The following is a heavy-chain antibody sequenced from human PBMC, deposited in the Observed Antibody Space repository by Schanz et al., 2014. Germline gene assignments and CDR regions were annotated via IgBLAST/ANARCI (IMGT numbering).Heavy chain of an antibody. CDR2: ISGSGAST. CDR3: VRDSFFAFDY. D-gene: IGHD3-3*01. V-gene: IGHV3-23*04. Sequence: EVQVVESGGGLVQPGGSLRLSCTASGFSFSSYAINWVRQAPGKGLEWVSGISGSGASTYYADSVKGRFTMSRDNAKNSVFLQMNSLRAEDTAVYYCVRDSFFAFDYCGQGTLVTVSS. CDR1: GFSFSSYA. J-gene: IGHJ4*02.